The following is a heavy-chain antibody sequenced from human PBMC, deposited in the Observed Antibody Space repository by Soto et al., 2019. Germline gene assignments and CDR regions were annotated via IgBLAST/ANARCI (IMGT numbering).Heavy chain of an antibody. CDR3: ATYPWGISIDY. D-gene: IGHD3-16*01. CDR1: GFTFSSNE. Sequence: EVQLGESGGGLVQPGGSLRLSCAASGFTFSSNEMIWVRQAPGKGLEWVSYISSSGRTTYYADYVKGRFTISRDNAKNSMYLEMNSLRAEDTAVYYCATYPWGISIDYWGQGTLVTVCS. J-gene: IGHJ4*02. CDR2: ISSSGRTT. V-gene: IGHV3-48*03.